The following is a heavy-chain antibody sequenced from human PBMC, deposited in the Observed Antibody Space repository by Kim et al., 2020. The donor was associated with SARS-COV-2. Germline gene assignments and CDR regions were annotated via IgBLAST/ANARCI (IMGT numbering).Heavy chain of an antibody. CDR3: EASDY. Sequence: GGSLRLSCAASGFTFSRYSMSWARQAPGKGLEWVSTISDSGVRTHYADSVKGRIIISRDNSKSTLFLQMNSLRAEYTAVYYCEASDYWGQGSLLTVSS. CDR2: ISDSGVRT. CDR1: GFTFSRYS. V-gene: IGHV3-23*01. J-gene: IGHJ4*02.